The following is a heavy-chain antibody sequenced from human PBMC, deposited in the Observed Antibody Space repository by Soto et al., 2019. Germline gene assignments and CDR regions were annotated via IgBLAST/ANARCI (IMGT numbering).Heavy chain of an antibody. J-gene: IGHJ6*02. D-gene: IGHD2-15*01. CDR3: AKGAEGIVVVVAATPGDGMDV. V-gene: IGHV3-23*04. CDR1: GFTFSSYS. CDR2: ISGSGGST. Sequence: EVQLVESGGGLVKPGGSLRLSCAASGFTFSSYSMNWVRQAPGKGLEWVSAISGSGGSTYYADSVKGRFTISRDNSKNTLYLQMNSLRAEDTAVYYCAKGAEGIVVVVAATPGDGMDVWGQGTTVTVSS.